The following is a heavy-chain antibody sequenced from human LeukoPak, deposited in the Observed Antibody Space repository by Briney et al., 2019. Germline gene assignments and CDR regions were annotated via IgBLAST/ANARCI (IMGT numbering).Heavy chain of an antibody. CDR2: MGSSGSHI. D-gene: IGHD2-21*02. Sequence: GGSLRLSCAASGFNFGIYSMSWVRQAPGKGLEWVASMGSSGSHIYYADSVKGRFTISRDNAKNSLYLQMNSLRAEDTAVYYCASGLLFRSYWGQGTLVTVSS. CDR3: ASGLLFRSY. V-gene: IGHV3-21*01. CDR1: GFNFGIYS. J-gene: IGHJ4*02.